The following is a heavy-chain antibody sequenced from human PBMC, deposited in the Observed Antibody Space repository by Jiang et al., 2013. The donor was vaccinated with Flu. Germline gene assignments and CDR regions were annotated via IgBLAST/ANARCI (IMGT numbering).Heavy chain of an antibody. D-gene: IGHD3-10*01. V-gene: IGHV1-69*04. J-gene: IGHJ5*02. CDR1: GGTFSSYA. Sequence: SGAEVKKPGSSVKVSCKASGGTFSSYAISWVRQAPGQGLEWMGRIIPVTVMATYARKFQGRVTITADKSTSTAYMELSSLRSEDTAVYYCARDYYYASGYNWFDPWGQGTLVTVSS. CDR2: IIPVTVMA. CDR3: ARDYYYASGYNWFDP.